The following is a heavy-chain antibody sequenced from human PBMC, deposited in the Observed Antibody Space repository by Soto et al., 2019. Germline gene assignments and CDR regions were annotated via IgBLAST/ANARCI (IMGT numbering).Heavy chain of an antibody. CDR1: GFTFSDYS. CDR2: ISSSSSYI. Sequence: EVQLVESGGGLVKPGGSLRLSCAASGFTFSDYSMNWVRQAPGKGLEWVSSISSSSSYIYYAASVKGRFTVSRENAKISLYLQMDSLRAEDTAIYYCARDQRSSTWGDFDSWGQGTLVAVSS. J-gene: IGHJ4*02. CDR3: ARDQRSSTWGDFDS. V-gene: IGHV3-21*01. D-gene: IGHD6-13*01.